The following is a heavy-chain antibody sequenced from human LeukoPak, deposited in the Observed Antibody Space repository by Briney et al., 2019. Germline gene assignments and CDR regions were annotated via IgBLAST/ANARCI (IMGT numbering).Heavy chain of an antibody. Sequence: SGGSLRLSCAATGLSVSSNFMSWVRQAPGKGLEWVSAISGSGGSTYYADSVKGRFTISRDNSKNTLYLQMNSLRAEDTAVYYCAKDSGYCSSTSCYTPFGYWGQGTLVTVSS. CDR3: AKDSGYCSSTSCYTPFGY. V-gene: IGHV3-23*01. D-gene: IGHD2-2*02. J-gene: IGHJ4*02. CDR2: ISGSGGST. CDR1: GLSVSSNF.